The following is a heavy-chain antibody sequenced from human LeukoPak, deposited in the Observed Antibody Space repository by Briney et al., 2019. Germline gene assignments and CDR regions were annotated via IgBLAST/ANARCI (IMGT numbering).Heavy chain of an antibody. CDR1: GYTLTELS. D-gene: IGHD3-10*01. Sequence: ASVKVSCKVSGYTLTELSMHWVRQAPGKGLEWMGGFDPEDGETIYAQKFQGRVTITVDTSTDTAYMELSSLRSEDTAVYYCATAAGFGEFYYFDYWGQGTLVTVSS. V-gene: IGHV1-24*01. CDR2: FDPEDGET. CDR3: ATAAGFGEFYYFDY. J-gene: IGHJ4*02.